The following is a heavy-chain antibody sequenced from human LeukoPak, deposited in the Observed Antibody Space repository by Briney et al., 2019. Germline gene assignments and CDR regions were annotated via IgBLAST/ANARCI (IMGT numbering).Heavy chain of an antibody. V-gene: IGHV4-39*01. CDR3: ARQMYYYDNSGYYDY. CDR1: GGSISSSTYY. D-gene: IGHD3-22*01. Sequence: SQTLSLTCTVSGGSISSSTYYWGWIRPPPGKGLEWIGSIYYSGSTYYNPSLKSRVTISVDTSKNQFSLKLSSVTAADTAVYYCARQMYYYDNSGYYDYWGQGTLVTVSS. CDR2: IYYSGST. J-gene: IGHJ4*02.